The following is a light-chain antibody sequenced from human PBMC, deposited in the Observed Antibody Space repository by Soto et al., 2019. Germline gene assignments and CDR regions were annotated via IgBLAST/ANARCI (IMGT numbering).Light chain of an antibody. CDR3: LQYHNLWA. CDR1: QSISNY. V-gene: IGKV3D-15*01. CDR2: SAS. J-gene: IGKJ1*01. Sequence: EIVLTQSPATLSLSPGERATLSCRASQSISNYLAWYRQKPGQAPRLLIYSASNRATGIPARFSGSGSGTEFTLTISSLQSEDFTVYSCLQYHNLWAFGQGTQVDIK.